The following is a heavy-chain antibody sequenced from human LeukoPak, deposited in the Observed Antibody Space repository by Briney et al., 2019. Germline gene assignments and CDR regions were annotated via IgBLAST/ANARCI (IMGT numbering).Heavy chain of an antibody. Sequence: ASVKVSCKASGGTFSSHAISWVRQAPGQGLEWMGRIIPILGIANYAQKFQGRVTITADKSTSTAYMELSSLRSEDTAVYYCASSGGSYFILDYWGQGTLVTVSS. CDR2: IIPILGIA. CDR1: GGTFSSHA. J-gene: IGHJ4*02. V-gene: IGHV1-69*04. D-gene: IGHD1-26*01. CDR3: ASSGGSYFILDY.